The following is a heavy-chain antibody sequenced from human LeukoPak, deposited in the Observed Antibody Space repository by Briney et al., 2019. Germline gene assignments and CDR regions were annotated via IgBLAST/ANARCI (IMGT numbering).Heavy chain of an antibody. CDR1: GYTFTSYD. CDR3: ARREQWLVGDDY. D-gene: IGHD6-19*01. V-gene: IGHV1-18*01. Sequence: ASVKVSCKASGYTFTSYDINWVRQATGQGLEWMGWISAYNGNTNYAQKLQGRVTMTTDTSTSTAYMELRSLRSDDTAVYYCARREQWLVGDDYWGQGTLVTVSS. J-gene: IGHJ4*02. CDR2: ISAYNGNT.